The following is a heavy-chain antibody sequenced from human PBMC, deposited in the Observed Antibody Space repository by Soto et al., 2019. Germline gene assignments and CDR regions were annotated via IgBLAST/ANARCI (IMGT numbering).Heavy chain of an antibody. CDR3: AIGPLVPYRTTGTSVYYYYGMDV. CDR1: GGSISSYY. Sequence: SETLSLTCTVSGGSISSYYWSWIRQPPGKGLEWIGYIYYSGSTNYNPSLKSRVTISVDTSKNQFSLKLSSVTAADTAVYYCAIGPLVPYRTTGTSVYYYYGMDVWGQGTTVTVSS. CDR2: IYYSGST. J-gene: IGHJ6*02. D-gene: IGHD1-1*01. V-gene: IGHV4-59*01.